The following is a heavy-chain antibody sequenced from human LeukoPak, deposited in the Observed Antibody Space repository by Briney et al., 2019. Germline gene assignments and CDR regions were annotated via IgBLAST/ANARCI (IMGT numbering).Heavy chain of an antibody. Sequence: GGSLRLSCAASKFSFSSYWMHWVRQAPGKGLVWVSRINSDGSRTNYADSVKGRFTISRDNAKNTLYLQVSSLRAEDTAVYYCARVLTGSRDWFDPWGQGTLVTVSS. D-gene: IGHD2-8*02. CDR3: ARVLTGSRDWFDP. CDR1: KFSFSSYW. V-gene: IGHV3-74*01. J-gene: IGHJ5*02. CDR2: INSDGSRT.